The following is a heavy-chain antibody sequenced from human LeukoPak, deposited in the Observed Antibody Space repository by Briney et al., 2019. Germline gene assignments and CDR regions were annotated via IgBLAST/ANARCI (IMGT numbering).Heavy chain of an antibody. V-gene: IGHV3-23*01. D-gene: IGHD3-22*01. CDR2: ISDSGGSS. Sequence: HPGGSLRLSCAASGFIFRNYAMSWVRQAPGKGLEWVSGISDSGGSSYYADSVKGRFTISRDNSKNTLYLQMNSLRAEDTAIYFCAKNRAVYYYDSSSRGPIDYWGQGTLVTVSS. CDR3: AKNRAVYYYDSSSRGPIDY. J-gene: IGHJ4*02. CDR1: GFIFRNYA.